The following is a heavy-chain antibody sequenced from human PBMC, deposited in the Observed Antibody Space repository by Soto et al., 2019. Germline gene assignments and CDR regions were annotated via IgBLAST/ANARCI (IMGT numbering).Heavy chain of an antibody. V-gene: IGHV3-30*18. J-gene: IGHJ4*02. Sequence: QVQLVESGGGVVQPGGSLRLSCVASGFTLRTSGMHWVRQAPSKGLAWVAVISHDGSNQFYAESVKGRFTISRDNSKNMLYLQMNRLRADDSVVYVCAKASSAAFEYLGQGTVVTVTS. CDR2: ISHDGSNQ. D-gene: IGHD6-25*01. CDR3: AKASSAAFEY. CDR1: GFTLRTSG.